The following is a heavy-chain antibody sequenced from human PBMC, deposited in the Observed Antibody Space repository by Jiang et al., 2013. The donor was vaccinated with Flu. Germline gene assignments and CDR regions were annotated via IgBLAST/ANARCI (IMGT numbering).Heavy chain of an antibody. Sequence: VQLVESGTEVKKPGASVRVSCKASGYTFNGYYMHWVRQAPGQGLEWMGWFNPRSGDTKFARKWQGRISMTRDSSISAAYMEMTRLTSDDTAVYYCARGAFLYSSEWYDGGLDVWGQGDHGHRLL. J-gene: IGHJ6*02. CDR1: GYTFNGYY. CDR2: FNPRSGDT. CDR3: ARGAFLYSSEWYDGGLDV. D-gene: IGHD6-19*01. V-gene: IGHV1-2*02.